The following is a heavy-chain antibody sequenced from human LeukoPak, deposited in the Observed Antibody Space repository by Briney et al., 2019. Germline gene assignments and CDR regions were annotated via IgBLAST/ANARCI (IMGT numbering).Heavy chain of an antibody. V-gene: IGHV3-74*01. D-gene: IGHD3-22*01. CDR1: GFTFSSYW. Sequence: GGSLRLSCAPSGFTFSSYWMHWVRQAPGKGLVWVSRINTDGSAITYADSVKGRFTISRDNAKNTLYLQMNSLRAEDTAVYYCARGTYYYDSSGYSFDYWGQGTLVTVSS. CDR3: ARGTYYYDSSGYSFDY. CDR2: INTDGSAI. J-gene: IGHJ4*02.